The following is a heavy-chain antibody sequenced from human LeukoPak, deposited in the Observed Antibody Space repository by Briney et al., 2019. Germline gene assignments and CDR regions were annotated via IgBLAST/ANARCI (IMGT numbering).Heavy chain of an antibody. D-gene: IGHD6-13*01. V-gene: IGHV4-59*08. CDR2: IYYSGST. CDR1: GGSTSSDY. CDR3: ARLGSSSGIDY. J-gene: IGHJ4*02. Sequence: SETLSLTCTVSGGSTSSDYWSWIRQPPGKGLEWIGYIYYSGSTNYNPSLKSRVTISVDTSKNQFSLKLSSVAAADTAVYYCARLGSSSGIDYWGQGTLVTVSS.